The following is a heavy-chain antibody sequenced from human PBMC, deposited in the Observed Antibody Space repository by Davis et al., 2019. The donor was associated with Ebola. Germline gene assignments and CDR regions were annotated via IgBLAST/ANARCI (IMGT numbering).Heavy chain of an antibody. CDR1: GFTVSSNY. D-gene: IGHD1-14*01. Sequence: PGGSLRLSCAASGFTVSSNYMSWVRQAPGKGLEWVAVISYDGSNKYYADSVKGRFTISRDNAKNSLYLQMNSLRAEDTAVYYCARDEVGRGDVWGKGTTVTVSS. CDR2: ISYDGSNK. CDR3: ARDEVGRGDV. V-gene: IGHV3-30-3*01. J-gene: IGHJ6*04.